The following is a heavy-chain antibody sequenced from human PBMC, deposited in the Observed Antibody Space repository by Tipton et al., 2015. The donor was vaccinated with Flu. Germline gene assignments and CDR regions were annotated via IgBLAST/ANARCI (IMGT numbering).Heavy chain of an antibody. CDR1: GFTFSSHS. CDR2: ISSSSGYI. CDR3: ARDRPSPEITIFGVVRDYGMDV. J-gene: IGHJ6*02. Sequence: SLRLSCAASGFTFSSHSMNWVRQAPGKGLEWVSSISSSSGYIYYADSVEGRFTISRDNAKNSLYLQMNSLRAEDTAVYYCARDRPSPEITIFGVVRDYGMDVWGQGTTVTVSS. D-gene: IGHD3-3*01. V-gene: IGHV3-21*01.